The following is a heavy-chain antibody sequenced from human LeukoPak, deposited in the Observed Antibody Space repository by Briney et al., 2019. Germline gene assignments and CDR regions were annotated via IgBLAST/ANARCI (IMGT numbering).Heavy chain of an antibody. CDR2: INAGNGNT. V-gene: IGHV1-3*01. D-gene: IGHD6-13*01. CDR1: GYTFTSYA. J-gene: IGHJ6*02. CDR3: ARDLWAAAALIPFPGWFYYYYGMDV. Sequence: ASVKVSCKASGYTFTSYAMHWVRQAPGQRLEWMGWINAGNGNTKYSQKFQGRVTITRDTSASTAYMELSSLRSEDTAVYYCARDLWAAAALIPFPGWFYYYYGMDVWGQGTTVTVSS.